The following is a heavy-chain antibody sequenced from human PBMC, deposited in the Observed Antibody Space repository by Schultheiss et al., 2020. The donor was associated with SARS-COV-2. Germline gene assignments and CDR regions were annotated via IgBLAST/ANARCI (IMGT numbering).Heavy chain of an antibody. CDR3: AKGAEANRWFRGPAGDY. Sequence: GESLKISCAASGFTFSNYVMNWVRQAPGKGLEWVSGISASGGSPYYADSVKGRFTMSRDNSKNTVSLQMNSLRADDTAVYYCAKGAEANRWFRGPAGDYWGQGTLVTVSS. D-gene: IGHD4-23*01. J-gene: IGHJ4*02. CDR1: GFTFSNYV. V-gene: IGHV3-23*01. CDR2: ISASGGSP.